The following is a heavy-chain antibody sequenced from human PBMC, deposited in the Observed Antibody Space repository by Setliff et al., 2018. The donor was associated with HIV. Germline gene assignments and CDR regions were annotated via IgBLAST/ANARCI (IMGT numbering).Heavy chain of an antibody. CDR1: GGTFKTYA. J-gene: IGHJ6*02. V-gene: IGHV1-69*13. D-gene: IGHD1-20*01. CDR2: IIPIFATT. Sequence: SVKVSCKASGGTFKTYAISWVRQAPGQGLEWMGGIIPIFATTDYAQKFQGRVTITADESTYTAYMELSSLRSEDTAVYYCARDSITHPPYYSYGLDVWGQGTTVTVSS. CDR3: ARDSITHPPYYSYGLDV.